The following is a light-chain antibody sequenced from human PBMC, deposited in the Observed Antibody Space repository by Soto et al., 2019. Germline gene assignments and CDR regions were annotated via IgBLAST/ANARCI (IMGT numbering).Light chain of an antibody. CDR2: EVS. CDR1: SSDIGGYND. CDR3: TSYAGSNNLV. V-gene: IGLV2-8*01. J-gene: IGLJ3*02. Sequence: QSALTQPPSASGSPGQSVTISCTGTSSDIGGYNDVSWYQQHPGKAPKLIIYEVSKRPSGVPDRFSGSKSGNTASLTVSGLQSEDEADYYCTSYAGSNNLVFAGGTKLTVL.